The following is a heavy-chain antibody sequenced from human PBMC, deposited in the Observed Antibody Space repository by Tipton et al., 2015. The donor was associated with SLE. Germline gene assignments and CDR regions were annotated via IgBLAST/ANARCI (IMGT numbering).Heavy chain of an antibody. CDR1: GFTFSSYW. D-gene: IGHD2-8*01. CDR2: INSDGTTT. J-gene: IGHJ3*02. CDR3: ARLNGAFDI. Sequence: SLRLSCAASGFTFSSYWMHWVRQAPGKGLVWVSRINSDGTTTSYADSVKGRFTITRDNSENTLYLQMHSLRREDTAIYYCARLNGAFDIWGQGTMVNVSS. V-gene: IGHV3-74*01.